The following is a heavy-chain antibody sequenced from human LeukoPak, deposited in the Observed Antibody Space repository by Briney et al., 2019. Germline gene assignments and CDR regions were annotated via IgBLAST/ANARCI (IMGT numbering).Heavy chain of an antibody. CDR2: INAGNGNT. CDR1: GYTFTSYA. V-gene: IGHV1-3*01. J-gene: IGHJ4*02. Sequence: ASVKVSCKASGYTFTSYAMHWVRQAPGQRLEWMGWINAGNGNTKYSQKFQGRVTITRDTSASTAYMELSSLRSEDTAVHYCARYYYDSSGYYPYFDYWGQGTLVTVSS. CDR3: ARYYYDSSGYYPYFDY. D-gene: IGHD3-22*01.